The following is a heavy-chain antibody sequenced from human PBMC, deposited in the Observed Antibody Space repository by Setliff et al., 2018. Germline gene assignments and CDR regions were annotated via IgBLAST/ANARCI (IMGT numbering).Heavy chain of an antibody. CDR1: GDFMSSHLYF. CDR2: IYIRGII. V-gene: IGHV4-61*09. Sequence: SETLSLTCSVSGDFMSSHLYFWSWIRQPAGKGLEWIGDIYIRGIINYNPSLKSRTTISIDTSKTQFSLILSSVTAADTAMYFCARGRVDSGSYNDLGYFDDWGKGALVTVSS. D-gene: IGHD1-26*01. CDR3: ARGRVDSGSYNDLGYFDD. J-gene: IGHJ4*02.